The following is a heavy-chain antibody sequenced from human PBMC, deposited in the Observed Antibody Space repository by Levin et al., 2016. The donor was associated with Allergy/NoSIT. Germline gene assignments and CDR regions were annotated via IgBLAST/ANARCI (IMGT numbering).Heavy chain of an antibody. CDR2: IIPIFGTA. J-gene: IGHJ4*02. Sequence: WVRQAPGQGLEWMGGIIPIFGTANYAQKFQGRVTITADKSTSTAYMELSSLRSEDTAVYYCARWPDTAMAYPDYWGQGTLVTVSS. D-gene: IGHD5-18*01. CDR3: ARWPDTAMAYPDY. V-gene: IGHV1-69*06.